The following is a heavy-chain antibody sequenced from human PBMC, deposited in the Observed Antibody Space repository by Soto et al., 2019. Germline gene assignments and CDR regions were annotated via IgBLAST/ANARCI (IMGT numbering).Heavy chain of an antibody. Sequence: GASVKVSCKASGYTFTSYYIHWVRQAPGQGLEWMGLINPTGGSTSYAQKFQGRVTMTRETSTSTVYMEMRSLRSEDTAVYYCARDGLGIAAAADAFDIWGQGTMVTVSS. V-gene: IGHV1-46*01. D-gene: IGHD6-13*01. CDR3: ARDGLGIAAAADAFDI. CDR2: INPTGGST. J-gene: IGHJ3*02. CDR1: GYTFTSYY.